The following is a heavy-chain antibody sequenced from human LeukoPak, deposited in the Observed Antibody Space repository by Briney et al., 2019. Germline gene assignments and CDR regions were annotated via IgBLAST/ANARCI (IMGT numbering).Heavy chain of an antibody. CDR2: IYSDNT. CDR3: ARRAGGYSHPYDY. Sequence: GGSLRLSRTVSGFTVSSNSMSWVRQAPGKGLEWVSFIYSDNTHYSDSVKGRFTISRDNSKNTLYLQMNSLRAEDTAVYYCARRAGGYSHPYDYWGQGILVTVSS. J-gene: IGHJ4*02. CDR1: GFTVSSNS. D-gene: IGHD4-23*01. V-gene: IGHV3-53*01.